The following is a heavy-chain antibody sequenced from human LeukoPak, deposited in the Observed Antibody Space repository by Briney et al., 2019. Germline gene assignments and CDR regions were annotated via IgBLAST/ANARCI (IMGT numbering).Heavy chain of an antibody. CDR2: MNPNSGNT. Sequence: ASVKVSCKASGYTFTSYDINWVRQATGQGLEWMGWMNPNSGNTGYAQKFQGRVTMTRNHSISTAYMELSSLRSEDTAVYYCGRHSSGWPYEPDYWGQGTLVTVSS. CDR1: GYTFTSYD. V-gene: IGHV1-8*01. J-gene: IGHJ4*02. D-gene: IGHD6-19*01. CDR3: GRHSSGWPYEPDY.